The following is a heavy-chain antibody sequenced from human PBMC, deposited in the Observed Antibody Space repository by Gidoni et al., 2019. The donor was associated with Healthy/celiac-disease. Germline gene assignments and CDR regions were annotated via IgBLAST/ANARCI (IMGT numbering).Heavy chain of an antibody. CDR1: GFTLDDYA. V-gene: IGHV3-9*01. CDR2: ISWNSGSI. Sequence: EVQLVESGGGWVQPGRSLRLSCAASGFTLDDYAMHWVRQAPGKGLGWVSGISWNSGSIGYADSVKGRFTISRDNAKNSLYLQMNSLRAEDTALYYCAKSGARWLQFALDYWGQGTLVTVSS. J-gene: IGHJ4*02. CDR3: AKSGARWLQFALDY. D-gene: IGHD5-12*01.